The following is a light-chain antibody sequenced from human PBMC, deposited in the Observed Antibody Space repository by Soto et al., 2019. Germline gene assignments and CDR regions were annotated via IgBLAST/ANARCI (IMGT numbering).Light chain of an antibody. Sequence: QSALTQPPSASGSPGQSVTISCTGTSSDVGGYDYVSWYQQEPGKAPKVMIYEVSQRPSGVPDRYSGSKSGNTAFLTVSGLQADDEAVYYCSSYAGSSNGVFGGGTKLTVL. CDR2: EVS. J-gene: IGLJ3*02. CDR1: SSDVGGYDY. V-gene: IGLV2-8*01. CDR3: SSYAGSSNGV.